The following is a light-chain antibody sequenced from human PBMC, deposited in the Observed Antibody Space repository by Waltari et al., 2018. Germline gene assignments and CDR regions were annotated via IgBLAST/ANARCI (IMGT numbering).Light chain of an antibody. CDR2: RND. Sequence: QSVVTQPPSASGTPGQRVTISCSGSSSNIGSNFVYWYRQLPGATPQVLIFRNDRRPAGVPDRFSGSKSGTSASLDISGLRSEDEANYYCATWDGSLSAVVFGGGTKLTVL. CDR3: ATWDGSLSAVV. J-gene: IGLJ2*01. CDR1: SSNIGSNF. V-gene: IGLV1-47*01.